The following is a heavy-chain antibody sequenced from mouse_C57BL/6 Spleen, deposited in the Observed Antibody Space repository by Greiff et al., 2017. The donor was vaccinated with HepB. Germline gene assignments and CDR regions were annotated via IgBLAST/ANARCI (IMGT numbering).Heavy chain of an antibody. D-gene: IGHD2-2*01. V-gene: IGHV14-1*01. CDR3: TTNYGYLAWFAY. CDR2: IDPEDGDT. Sequence: VQLQQSGAELARPGASVKLSCTASGFNIKDYYMHWVKQRPEQGLEWIGRIDPEDGDTEYAPKFQGKATMTADTSSNTAYLQLSSLTSEDTAVYYCTTNYGYLAWFAYWGQGTLVTVSA. CDR1: GFNIKDYY. J-gene: IGHJ3*01.